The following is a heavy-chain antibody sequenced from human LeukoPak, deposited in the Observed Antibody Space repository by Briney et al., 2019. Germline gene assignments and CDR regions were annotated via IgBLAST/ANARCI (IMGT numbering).Heavy chain of an antibody. Sequence: GGSLRLSCAASGFTFSSYAMHWVRQAPGKGLEWVSYISSSSSTIYYADSVKGRFTISRDNAKNSLYLQMNSLRAEDTAVYYCAREVTAMVTSYYYGMDVWGQGTTVTVSS. CDR2: ISSSSSTI. D-gene: IGHD5-18*01. J-gene: IGHJ6*02. CDR1: GFTFSSYA. V-gene: IGHV3-48*01. CDR3: AREVTAMVTSYYYGMDV.